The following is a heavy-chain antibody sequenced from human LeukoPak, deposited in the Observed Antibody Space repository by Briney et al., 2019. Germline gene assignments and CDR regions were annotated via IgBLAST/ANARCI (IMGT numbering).Heavy chain of an antibody. J-gene: IGHJ4*02. D-gene: IGHD3-22*01. Sequence: SETLSLTCAVYGGSFSGYYWSWIRQPPGKGLEWIGEINHSGSTNYNPSLKSRVTISVDTSKNQSSLELSSVTAADTAVYYCARGGYDSSGYYVPLDYWGQGTLVTVSS. V-gene: IGHV4-34*01. CDR3: ARGGYDSSGYYVPLDY. CDR1: GGSFSGYY. CDR2: INHSGST.